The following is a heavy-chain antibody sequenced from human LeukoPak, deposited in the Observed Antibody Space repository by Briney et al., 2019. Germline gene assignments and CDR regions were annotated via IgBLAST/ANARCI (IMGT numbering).Heavy chain of an antibody. CDR3: AKDHYWSIDY. CDR1: GFTFSSYG. Sequence: GGSLRLSCAAAGFTFSSYGMTWVRQAPGKGLEWVSGISDRGGDTYYAYSVKGRFTISRDNSKNTLYLQMNSLRAEDTGVYYCAKDHYWSIDYWGRGTLVTVSS. D-gene: IGHD3-3*01. J-gene: IGHJ4*02. V-gene: IGHV3-23*01. CDR2: ISDRGGDT.